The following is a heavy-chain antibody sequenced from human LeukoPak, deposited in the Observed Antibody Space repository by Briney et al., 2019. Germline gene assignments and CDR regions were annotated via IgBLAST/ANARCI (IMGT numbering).Heavy chain of an antibody. J-gene: IGHJ4*02. V-gene: IGHV4-59*01. CDR3: ARARSSWALLY. D-gene: IGHD6-13*01. Sequence: SETLSLTCTVSGGSISSYYWSWIRQPPGKGLEWIWYIYYSGSTNYNPSLKSRVTISVDTSKNQFSLKLSSVTAADTAVYYCARARSSWALLYWGQGTLVTVSS. CDR1: GGSISSYY. CDR2: IYYSGST.